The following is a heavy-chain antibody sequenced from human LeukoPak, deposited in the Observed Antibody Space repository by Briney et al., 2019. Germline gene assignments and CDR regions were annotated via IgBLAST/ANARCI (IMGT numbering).Heavy chain of an antibody. J-gene: IGHJ4*02. Sequence: GGSLRLSCAASGFTFSDFFMTSIRQAPGKGLEWVSYISSSSSFTAYADSVKGRFTISRDNTKNSLYLQMNSLRAEDTAVYYCARALYGSGSYSTYWGQGTLVTVSS. V-gene: IGHV3-11*05. CDR1: GFTFSDFF. CDR2: ISSSSSFT. CDR3: ARALYGSGSYSTY. D-gene: IGHD3-10*01.